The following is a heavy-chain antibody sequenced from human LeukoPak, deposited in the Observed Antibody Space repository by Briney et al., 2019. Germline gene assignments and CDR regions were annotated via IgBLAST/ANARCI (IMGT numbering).Heavy chain of an antibody. CDR2: IFYTGRT. V-gene: IGHV4-59*11. D-gene: IGHD3-22*01. CDR3: ARLLDNDSSGHPDTFDM. CDR1: DGSISGHY. J-gene: IGHJ3*02. Sequence: ASETLSLTCTVSDGSISGHYWSWIRQPPGKGLGWIGYIFYTGRTRYNPSLQSRVTISLDTSKSHFSLKLTSVAAADTAAYYCARLLDNDSSGHPDTFDMWGQGTMVTVSS.